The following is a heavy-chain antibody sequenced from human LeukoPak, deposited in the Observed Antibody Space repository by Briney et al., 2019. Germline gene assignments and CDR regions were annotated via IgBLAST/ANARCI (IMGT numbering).Heavy chain of an antibody. V-gene: IGHV3-48*04. Sequence: GGSLRLSCAASGFTLSSYSMNWVRQAPGKGLEWVSYISSGSSTIYYADSVKGRFTISRDNAKNSLYLQMNSLRAEDTAVYYCARGTYDYVWGSYCHTRQDGYWGQGTLVTVSS. CDR1: GFTLSSYS. J-gene: IGHJ4*02. CDR3: ARGTYDYVWGSYCHTRQDGY. CDR2: ISSGSSTI. D-gene: IGHD3-16*02.